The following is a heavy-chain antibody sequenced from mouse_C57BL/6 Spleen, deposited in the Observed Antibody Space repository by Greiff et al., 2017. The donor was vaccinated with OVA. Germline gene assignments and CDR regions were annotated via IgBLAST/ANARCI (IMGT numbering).Heavy chain of an antibody. CDR1: GFTFSSYA. CDR2: ISDGGSYT. CDR3: ARVRIGDGYPAWFAY. D-gene: IGHD2-3*01. V-gene: IGHV5-4*03. Sequence: EVNLVESGGGLVKPGGSLKLSCAASGFTFSSYAMSWVRQTPEKRLEWVATISDGGSYTYYPDNVKGRFTISRDNAKNNLYLQMSHLKSEDTAMYYCARVRIGDGYPAWFAYWGQGTLVTVSA. J-gene: IGHJ3*01.